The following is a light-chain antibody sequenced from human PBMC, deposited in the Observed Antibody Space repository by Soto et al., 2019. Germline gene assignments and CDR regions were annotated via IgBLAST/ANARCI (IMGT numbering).Light chain of an antibody. CDR3: SSYAGSNLWV. CDR2: EVS. Sequence: QSALTQSPSASGSPGQSVTIAWTGTRSDVGNYKYVSWYQQHPGKAPKLMIYEVSKRPSGVPDRFSGSKSGNTASLTVSGLQVEDEADYYCSSYAGSNLWVFGGGTKLTVL. CDR1: RSDVGNYKY. J-gene: IGLJ3*02. V-gene: IGLV2-8*01.